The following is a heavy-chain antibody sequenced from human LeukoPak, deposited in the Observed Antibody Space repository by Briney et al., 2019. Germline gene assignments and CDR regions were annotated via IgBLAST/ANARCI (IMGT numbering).Heavy chain of an antibody. J-gene: IGHJ6*03. D-gene: IGHD6-19*01. CDR3: AREVASSGWYSYYYYYMDV. Sequence: ASVKVSCKASGYTFTSYAMNWVRQAPGQGLEWMGWINTNTGNPTYAQGFTGRFAFSLDTSVSTAYLQISSLKAGDTAVYYCAREVASSGWYSYYYYYMDVWGKGTTVTVSS. CDR2: INTNTGNP. CDR1: GYTFTSYA. V-gene: IGHV7-4-1*02.